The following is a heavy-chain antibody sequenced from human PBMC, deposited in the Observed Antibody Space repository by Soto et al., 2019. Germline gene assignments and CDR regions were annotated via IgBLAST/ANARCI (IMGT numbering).Heavy chain of an antibody. CDR1: GFTFSTYA. CDR2: ISYDGSNK. Sequence: QVQLVESGGGVVQPGRSLRLSCAASGFTFSTYAMHWVRQAPGKGLEWVAVISYDGSNKYYADSVKGRFTISRDSSKNTLYLQINTLRGEDTAVYYCSRGGRLFEYWGQGTLVTVSS. CDR3: SRGGRLFEY. D-gene: IGHD6-25*01. V-gene: IGHV3-30-3*01. J-gene: IGHJ4*02.